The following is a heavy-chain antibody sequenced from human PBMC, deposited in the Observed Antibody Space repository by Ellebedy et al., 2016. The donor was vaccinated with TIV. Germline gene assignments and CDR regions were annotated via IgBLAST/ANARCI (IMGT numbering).Heavy chain of an antibody. CDR3: AIKRVRATPLDY. D-gene: IGHD1-26*01. CDR2: INPKSGGT. V-gene: IGHV1-2*02. Sequence: ASVKVSCKASGYTFTSYYMHWVRQAPGQGLEWMGWINPKSGGTNYAQKFQGRVTMTRDTSISTAYMELSRLRPDDTAIYYCAIKRVRATPLDYWGQGTLVTVSS. CDR1: GYTFTSYY. J-gene: IGHJ4*02.